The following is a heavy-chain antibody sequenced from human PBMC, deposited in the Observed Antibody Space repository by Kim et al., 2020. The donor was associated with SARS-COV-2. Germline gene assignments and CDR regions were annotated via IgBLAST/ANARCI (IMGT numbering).Heavy chain of an antibody. CDR2: INPNSGGT. CDR3: ARGAGQGAYSYGHFDY. J-gene: IGHJ4*02. Sequence: ASVKVSCKASGYTFTGYYMHWVRQAPGQGLEWMGWINPNSGGTNYAQKFQGRVTMTRDTSISTAYMELSRLRSDDTAVYYCARGAGQGAYSYGHFDYWGQGTLVTVSS. V-gene: IGHV1-2*02. D-gene: IGHD5-18*01. CDR1: GYTFTGYY.